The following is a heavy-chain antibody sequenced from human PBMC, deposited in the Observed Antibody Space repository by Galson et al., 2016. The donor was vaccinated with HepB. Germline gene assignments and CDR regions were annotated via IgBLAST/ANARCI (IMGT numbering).Heavy chain of an antibody. D-gene: IGHD3-3*01. CDR3: ATHVSGYYGH. J-gene: IGHJ4*02. CDR1: GYTFTSYA. CDR2: INAGNGNT. V-gene: IGHV1-3*01. Sequence: SVKVSCKASGYTFTSYAMHWVRQAPGQRLEWMGWINAGNGNTKYSQKFQARVTITRDTSASTSYMELSSLRSEDSVVYYCATHVSGYYGHWGQGTLVTVSS.